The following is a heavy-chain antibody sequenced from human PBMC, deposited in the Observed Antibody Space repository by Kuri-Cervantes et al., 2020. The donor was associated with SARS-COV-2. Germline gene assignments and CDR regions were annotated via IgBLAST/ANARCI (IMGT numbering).Heavy chain of an antibody. D-gene: IGHD3-10*01. J-gene: IGHJ4*02. CDR3: AKGLRLLWFGELLY. CDR1: GFTFSSYA. Sequence: GGSLRLSCAASGFTFSSYATHWVRQAPGKGLEWVAVISYDGSNKYYADSVKGRFTISRDNSKNTLYLQMNSLRAEDTAVYYCAKGLRLLWFGELLYWGQGTLVTVSS. V-gene: IGHV3-30*04. CDR2: ISYDGSNK.